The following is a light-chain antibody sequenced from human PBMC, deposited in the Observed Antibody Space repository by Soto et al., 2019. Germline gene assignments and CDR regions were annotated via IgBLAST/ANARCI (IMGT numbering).Light chain of an antibody. V-gene: IGKV3-11*01. CDR2: DAS. Sequence: EIVLTQSPATLSLSPGERATLSCRASQSVSSYLAWYQQKPGQAPRLLIYDASNRATGIPARFSGSGSGTDFTLTISSLEPDDFAVYYCQQRETFGQGTKVEIK. CDR1: QSVSSY. J-gene: IGKJ1*01. CDR3: QQRET.